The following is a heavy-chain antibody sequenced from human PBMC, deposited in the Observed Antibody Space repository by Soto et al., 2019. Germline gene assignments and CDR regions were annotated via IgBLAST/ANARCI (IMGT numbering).Heavy chain of an antibody. J-gene: IGHJ3*02. D-gene: IGHD2-15*01. Sequence: SGPTLVNPTQTLTLTCTFSGFSLSTSGVGVGWIRQPPGKALEWLALIYWDDDKRYSPSLKSRLTITKDTSKNQVVLTMTNMDPVDTATYYFAHSHQRKVVVAANDAFDIWGQGTMVTVSS. V-gene: IGHV2-5*02. CDR2: IYWDDDK. CDR3: AHSHQRKVVVAANDAFDI. CDR1: GFSLSTSGVG.